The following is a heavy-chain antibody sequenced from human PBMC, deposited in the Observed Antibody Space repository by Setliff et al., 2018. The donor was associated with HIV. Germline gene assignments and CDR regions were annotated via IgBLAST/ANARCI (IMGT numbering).Heavy chain of an antibody. CDR1: GFSLSTSGVG. Sequence: SGPTLVNPTQTLTLTCTFSGFSLSTSGVGVGWIRQPPGKALEWLALIYWDDDKRYSPSLKTRLAITKDTSKNQVVLTMTNMDPVDTATYYCAHGVTDPVPYYDSSGYFDYWGQGTLVTVSS. CDR3: AHGVTDPVPYYDSSGYFDY. CDR2: IYWDDDK. D-gene: IGHD3-22*01. J-gene: IGHJ4*02. V-gene: IGHV2-5*02.